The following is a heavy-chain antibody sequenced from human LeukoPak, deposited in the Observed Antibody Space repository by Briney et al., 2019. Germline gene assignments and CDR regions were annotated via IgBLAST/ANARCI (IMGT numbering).Heavy chain of an antibody. D-gene: IGHD1-26*01. CDR1: GFSFSSYG. V-gene: IGHV3-20*04. Sequence: GGSLRLSCAASGFSFSSYGIHWVRQAPGKGLEWVSRIHWNGGRTGYADSVKGRFTISRDDSKSIAYLQMNSLKTEDTAVYYCTRDQWPVGAAIDYWGQGTLVTVSS. CDR3: TRDQWPVGAAIDY. J-gene: IGHJ4*02. CDR2: IHWNGGRT.